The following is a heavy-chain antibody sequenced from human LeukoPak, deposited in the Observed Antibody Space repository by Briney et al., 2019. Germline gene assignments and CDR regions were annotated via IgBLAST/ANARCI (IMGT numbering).Heavy chain of an antibody. CDR2: INHSGST. Sequence: SETLSLTCAVYGGSFSGYYWSWIRQPPGKGLEWIGEINHSGSTNYNPSLESRVTISVDTSKNQVSLKVRSVTAADTALYYCARERVVPAAMPFDYWGQGTLVTVSS. V-gene: IGHV4-34*01. D-gene: IGHD2-2*01. J-gene: IGHJ4*02. CDR3: ARERVVPAAMPFDY. CDR1: GGSFSGYY.